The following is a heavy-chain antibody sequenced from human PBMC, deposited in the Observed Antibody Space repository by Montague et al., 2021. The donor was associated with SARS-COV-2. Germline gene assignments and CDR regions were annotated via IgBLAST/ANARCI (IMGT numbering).Heavy chain of an antibody. J-gene: IGHJ2*01. D-gene: IGHD6-19*01. CDR2: IYRDDDK. Sequence: PALVKPTQTLTLTCTFSGFSLSTTGVGVGWIRQPPGKALEWLALIYRDDDKRYSPSLKSRLAITKDTSKNQVVLTMTNMDPVDTGTYYCARIPEYSSGGGPDWYFDLWGRGTLVTVSS. CDR1: GFSLSTTGVG. CDR3: ARIPEYSSGGGPDWYFDL. V-gene: IGHV2-5*02.